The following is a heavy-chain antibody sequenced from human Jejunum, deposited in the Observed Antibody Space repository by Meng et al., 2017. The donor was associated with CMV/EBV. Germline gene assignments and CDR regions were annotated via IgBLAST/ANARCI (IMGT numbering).Heavy chain of an antibody. CDR2: ISGSGSST. J-gene: IGHJ4*02. CDR3: ARDLRFLDLPYFDF. V-gene: IGHV3-23*01. D-gene: IGHD3-3*01. CDR1: GFTFSTYA. Sequence: SGFTFSTYAMSWVRQAPGKGLQWVSAISGSGSSTFYADSVRGRFTISRDNSKNTLYLQMDSLRADDTALYYCARDLRFLDLPYFDFWGQGTLVTVSS.